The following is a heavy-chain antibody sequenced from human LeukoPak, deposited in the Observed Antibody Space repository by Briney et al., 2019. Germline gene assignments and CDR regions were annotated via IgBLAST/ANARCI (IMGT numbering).Heavy chain of an antibody. CDR3: ARMSADIIPDY. V-gene: IGHV4-59*11. Sequence: SETLSLTCTVSGGSISSHYWSWIRQPPGKGLEWIGYIYYSGSTNYNPSLKSRVTISVDTSKNQFSLKLSSVTAADTAVYYCARMSADIIPDYWGQGTLVTVSS. J-gene: IGHJ4*02. D-gene: IGHD2-15*01. CDR1: GGSISSHY. CDR2: IYYSGST.